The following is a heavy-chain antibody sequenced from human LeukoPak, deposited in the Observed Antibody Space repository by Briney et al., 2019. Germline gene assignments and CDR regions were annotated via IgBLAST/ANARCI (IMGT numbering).Heavy chain of an antibody. Sequence: LAGGSLRLSCAASGFTFSSYEMNWVRQAPGKGLEWVSFITSSGNTMYYADSAKGRFTISRDNAKNSLYLQMNSLRADDTAVYYCARLRSKYWFDPWGQGTLVTVSS. J-gene: IGHJ5*02. CDR3: ARLRSKYWFDP. CDR1: GFTFSSYE. V-gene: IGHV3-48*03. D-gene: IGHD4-11*01. CDR2: ITSSGNTM.